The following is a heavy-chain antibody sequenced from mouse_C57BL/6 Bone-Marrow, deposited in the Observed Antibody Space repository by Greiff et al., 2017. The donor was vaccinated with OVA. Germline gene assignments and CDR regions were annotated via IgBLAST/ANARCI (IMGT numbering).Heavy chain of an antibody. Sequence: QVHVKQPGAELVKPGASVKLSCKASGYTFTSYWMHWVKQRPGRGLEWIGRIDPNSGGTKYNEKFKSKATLTVDKPSSTAYMQLSSLTSEDSAVYYCARRGVYYGSSSYAMDYWGQGTSVTVSS. J-gene: IGHJ4*01. CDR2: IDPNSGGT. V-gene: IGHV1-72*01. CDR3: ARRGVYYGSSSYAMDY. CDR1: GYTFTSYW. D-gene: IGHD1-1*01.